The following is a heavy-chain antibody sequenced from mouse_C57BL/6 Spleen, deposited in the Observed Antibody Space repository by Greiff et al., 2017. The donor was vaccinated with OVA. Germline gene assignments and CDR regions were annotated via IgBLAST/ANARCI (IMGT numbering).Heavy chain of an antibody. CDR1: GYAFSSSW. Sequence: QVQLQQSGPELVKPGASVKISCKASGYAFSSSWMNWVKQRPGKGLEWIGRIYPGDGDTNYNGKFKGKATLTADKSSSTAYMQLSSLTSEDSAVCFCARFTTTVVAFDYWGQGTTLTVSS. J-gene: IGHJ2*01. D-gene: IGHD1-1*01. CDR2: IYPGDGDT. CDR3: ARFTTTVVAFDY. V-gene: IGHV1-82*01.